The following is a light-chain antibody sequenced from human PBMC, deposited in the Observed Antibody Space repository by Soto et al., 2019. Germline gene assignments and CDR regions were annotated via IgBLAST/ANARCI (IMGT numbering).Light chain of an antibody. J-gene: IGKJ4*01. CDR2: VAS. CDR1: QDIGTW. Sequence: DIQMTQYPYSVSASIGDTVTITCRASQDIGTWLVWYQQKPGTAPKLLIYVASTLQSGVPSRFSGSGSGTDFTLTISSLQPEDFATYYCQQTNSFPLTFGGGTKVDIK. V-gene: IGKV1D-12*01. CDR3: QQTNSFPLT.